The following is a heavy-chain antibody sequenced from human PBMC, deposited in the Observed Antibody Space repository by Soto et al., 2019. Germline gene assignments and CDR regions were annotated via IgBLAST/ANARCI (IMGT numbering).Heavy chain of an antibody. Sequence: QVQLVQSGAEVKKPGSSVKVSCKASGGTFSSYTISWVRQAPGQGLEWMGRIIPILGIANYAQKFQGRVTITADKSTSTAYMELSSLRSEDTAVYYCATSPGIAVASTGADNWFDPWGQGTLVTVSS. V-gene: IGHV1-69*02. CDR3: ATSPGIAVASTGADNWFDP. CDR2: IIPILGIA. J-gene: IGHJ5*02. CDR1: GGTFSSYT. D-gene: IGHD6-19*01.